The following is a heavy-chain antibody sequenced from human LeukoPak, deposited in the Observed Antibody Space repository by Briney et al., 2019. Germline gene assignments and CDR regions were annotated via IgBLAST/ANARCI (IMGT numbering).Heavy chain of an antibody. V-gene: IGHV4-59*11. CDR2: IHYTGTT. CDR1: GGSISNHY. Sequence: PSETLSLTCIVSGGSISNHYWSWIRQTPGKGLEWIGYIHYTGTTNYNPTLKSRVTISVDMSKNQFSLNIDSVTAADTAVYYCARGGWSLDFWGQGTLVTVSS. D-gene: IGHD6-19*01. CDR3: ARGGWSLDF. J-gene: IGHJ4*02.